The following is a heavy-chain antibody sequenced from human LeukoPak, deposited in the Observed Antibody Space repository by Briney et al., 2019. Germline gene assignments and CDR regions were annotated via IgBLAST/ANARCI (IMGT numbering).Heavy chain of an antibody. Sequence: PGGSLRLSCAASGFTFSSYAMSWVRQAPGKGLEWVSAISGSGGSTYYADSVKGRFTISRDNSKNTLYLQMNSLRAEDTAVYYCARVHSSAPTYYYDSSGYYGIWGQGTMVTVSS. CDR2: ISGSGGST. CDR1: GFTFSSYA. D-gene: IGHD3-22*01. CDR3: ARVHSSAPTYYYDSSGYYGI. V-gene: IGHV3-23*01. J-gene: IGHJ3*02.